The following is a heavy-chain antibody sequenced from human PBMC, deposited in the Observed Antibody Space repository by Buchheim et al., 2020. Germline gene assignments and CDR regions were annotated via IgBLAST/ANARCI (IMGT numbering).Heavy chain of an antibody. D-gene: IGHD2-15*01. J-gene: IGHJ4*02. Sequence: QVHLVQSGADVKKVGSSVKVACKASEGTFGSDAISWVRQAPGQGLEWLGRTMPLAGITNYAQKFQGRVTLTADKSTRTAYMELTNLRSDDSGTYYCARGFGGIARDWGQGT. CDR2: TMPLAGIT. CDR1: EGTFGSDA. V-gene: IGHV1-69*04. CDR3: ARGFGGIARD.